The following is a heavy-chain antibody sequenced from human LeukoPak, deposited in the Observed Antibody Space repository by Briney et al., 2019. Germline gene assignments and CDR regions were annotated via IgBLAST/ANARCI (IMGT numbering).Heavy chain of an antibody. CDR3: ARGNYDFWSAYSYYYYYYMDV. CDR1: GFTFSTYW. Sequence: GGSLRLSCAASGFTFSTYWMSWVRQAPGTGLEWVANINQHGSEKYYVDSVKGRFTISRDNAKNSLYLQMNSLRAEDTAVYYCARGNYDFWSAYSYYYYYYMDVWGKGTTVTVSS. D-gene: IGHD3-3*01. CDR2: INQHGSEK. J-gene: IGHJ6*03. V-gene: IGHV3-7*01.